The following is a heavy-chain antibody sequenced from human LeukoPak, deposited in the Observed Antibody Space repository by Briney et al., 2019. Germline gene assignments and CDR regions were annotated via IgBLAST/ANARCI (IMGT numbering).Heavy chain of an antibody. CDR3: TSFTIFDGPNWFDP. CDR2: IKSKTDGGTT. J-gene: IGHJ5*02. Sequence: GGSLRLSCAASGCTFSNAWMSWVRQAPGKGLEWVGRIKSKTDGGTTDYAAPVKGRFTISRDDSKNTLYLQMNTLKTEDTAVYYCTSFTIFDGPNWFDPWGQGTLVTVSS. D-gene: IGHD3-3*01. CDR1: GCTFSNAW. V-gene: IGHV3-15*01.